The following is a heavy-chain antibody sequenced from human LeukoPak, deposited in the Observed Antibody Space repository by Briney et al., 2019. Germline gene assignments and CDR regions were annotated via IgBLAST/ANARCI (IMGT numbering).Heavy chain of an antibody. CDR3: ASHYYGSGSYHSRYYYYMDV. J-gene: IGHJ6*03. CDR1: GGTFSSYA. CDR2: IIPIFGTA. Sequence: SVKVSCKASGGTFSSYAISWVRQAPGQGLEWMGGIIPIFGTANYAQKFQGRVTITADESTSTAYMELSSLRSEDTAVYYCASHYYGSGSYHSRYYYYMDVWGKGTTVTVSS. D-gene: IGHD3-10*01. V-gene: IGHV1-69*13.